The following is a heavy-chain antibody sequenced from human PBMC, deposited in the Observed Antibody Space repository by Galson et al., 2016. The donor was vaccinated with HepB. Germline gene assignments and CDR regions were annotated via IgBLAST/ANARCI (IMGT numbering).Heavy chain of an antibody. D-gene: IGHD3-10*01. CDR2: IIPSGGDT. CDR1: GFTFSSFA. J-gene: IGHJ6*02. CDR3: VKDKDYYGMDV. Sequence: SLRLSCAASGFTFSSFAMSWVRQTPGKGLEWVASIIPSGGDTHYAESVKGRFTITRDNSKYTVHLQMHSLRGEDTALYYCVKDKDYYGMDVWGQGTTVIVSS. V-gene: IGHV3-23*01.